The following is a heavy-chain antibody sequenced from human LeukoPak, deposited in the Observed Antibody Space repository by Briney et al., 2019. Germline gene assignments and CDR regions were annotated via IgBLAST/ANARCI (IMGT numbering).Heavy chain of an antibody. V-gene: IGHV1-18*01. CDR3: AREGGSYTLGFFDD. Sequence: GASVKVSCKASVYTFISHGISWGRQAPGQGLEWMGWISSYNGNTKFAEEFPGSVTMTTDTSTRSAYTELRSLRTGDRALYYCAREGGSYTLGFFDDWGQGTLVTVSS. CDR2: ISSYNGNT. D-gene: IGHD3-16*01. J-gene: IGHJ4*02. CDR1: VYTFISHG.